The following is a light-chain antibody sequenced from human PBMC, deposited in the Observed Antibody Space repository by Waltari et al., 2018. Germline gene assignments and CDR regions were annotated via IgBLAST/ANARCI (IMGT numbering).Light chain of an antibody. Sequence: QSALTQPASVSGSPGQSLTISCTGTSSHVGNYNLVSWYQHHPGKVPKLMIYEVTKRPSGISNRFSGSKSGNTASLTISGLQAEDEGDYYCCSYAGSRIVVFGGGTKMTVL. CDR2: EVT. J-gene: IGLJ2*01. CDR1: SSHVGNYNL. V-gene: IGLV2-23*02. CDR3: CSYAGSRIVV.